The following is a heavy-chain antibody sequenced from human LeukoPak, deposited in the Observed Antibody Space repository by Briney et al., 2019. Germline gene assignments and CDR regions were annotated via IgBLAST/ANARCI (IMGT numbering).Heavy chain of an antibody. Sequence: GGSLRLSCAASGLTFSSYWMSWVRQAPGKGLEWVANIKQDGSEKYYVDSVKGRFTISRDNAKNSLYLQMNSLRAEDTAVYYCARDYGDYAGGTFDIWGQGTMVTVSS. V-gene: IGHV3-7*03. CDR3: ARDYGDYAGGTFDI. CDR1: GLTFSSYW. CDR2: IKQDGSEK. D-gene: IGHD4-17*01. J-gene: IGHJ3*02.